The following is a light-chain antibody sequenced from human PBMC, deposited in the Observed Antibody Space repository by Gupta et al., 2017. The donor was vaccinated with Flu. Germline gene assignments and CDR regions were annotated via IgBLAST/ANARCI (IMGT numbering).Light chain of an antibody. J-gene: IGKJ1*01. Sequence: DIQMTQSPSSLSASVGDRVTITCRASQSISSYLNWYQQKPGKAPKLLIYAASSLQSGVPSRFSGSGSGTDFTLTISSLQPEDFATYYCQQSDSTLRTFGPGTKVELK. V-gene: IGKV1-39*01. CDR1: QSISSY. CDR2: AAS. CDR3: QQSDSTLRT.